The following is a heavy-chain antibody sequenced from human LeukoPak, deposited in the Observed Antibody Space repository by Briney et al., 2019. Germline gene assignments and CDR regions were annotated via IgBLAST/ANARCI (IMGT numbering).Heavy chain of an antibody. Sequence: SETLSLTCTVSGGSISSGSYYWSWIRQPAGKGLEWIGRIYTSGSTNYNPSHKSRVTISVDTSKNQFSLKLSSVTAADTAVYYCARRRRGDYGRGYFDYWGQGTLVTVSS. CDR3: ARRRRGDYGRGYFDY. CDR2: IYTSGST. D-gene: IGHD4-17*01. J-gene: IGHJ4*02. CDR1: GGSISSGSYY. V-gene: IGHV4-61*02.